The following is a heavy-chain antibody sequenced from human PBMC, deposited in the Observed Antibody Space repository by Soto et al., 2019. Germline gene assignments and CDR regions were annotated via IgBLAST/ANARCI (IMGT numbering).Heavy chain of an antibody. CDR1: GFTFSSDW. Sequence: GGSLRLSCAASGFTFSSDWMSWVRQAPGKGLEWVANIKQDGSDKYYVDSVKGRFTISRDNAKNSLYLQMNSLRAEDTAVYYCATSAAAPGNYWGQGTLVTVSS. V-gene: IGHV3-7*01. CDR2: IKQDGSDK. CDR3: ATSAAAPGNY. J-gene: IGHJ4*02. D-gene: IGHD6-13*01.